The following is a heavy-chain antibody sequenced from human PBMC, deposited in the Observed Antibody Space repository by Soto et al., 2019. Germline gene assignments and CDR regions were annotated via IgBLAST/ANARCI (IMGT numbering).Heavy chain of an antibody. Sequence: QVQLVQSGAEVKKPGASVKVSCKASGYTFTSYGITWVRQAPGQGLERMGWIGPYNGNTNYAQKFQGRVTMATDTSTSTAYMELRSLRSDDTAVYYCARDGTVGYFQDWGQGTLVTVSS. D-gene: IGHD1-26*01. J-gene: IGHJ1*01. CDR3: ARDGTVGYFQD. V-gene: IGHV1-18*01. CDR2: IGPYNGNT. CDR1: GYTFTSYG.